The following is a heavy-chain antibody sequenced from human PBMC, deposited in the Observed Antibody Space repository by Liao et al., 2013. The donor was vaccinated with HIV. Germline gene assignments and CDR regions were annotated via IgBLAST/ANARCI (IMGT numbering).Heavy chain of an antibody. CDR3: ARTGWDWPDAFDV. Sequence: QVQLQESGPGLVKPSATLSLKCTISGGSISSYSWNWIRQSAGRGLEWIGRVYSSGSTNSNPPSRVESPMSVDTSKNQFSLKLNSVTAADTAVYFCARTGWDWPDAFDVWGQGTMVTVSS. CDR1: GGSISSYS. D-gene: IGHD3/OR15-3a*01. J-gene: IGHJ3*01. CDR2: VYSSGST. V-gene: IGHV4-4*07.